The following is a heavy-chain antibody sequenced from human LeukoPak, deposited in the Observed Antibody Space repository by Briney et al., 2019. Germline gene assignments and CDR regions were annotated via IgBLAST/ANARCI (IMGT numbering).Heavy chain of an antibody. CDR1: GGSFSRYY. V-gene: IGHV4-34*01. Sequence: PSETLSLTCAVYGGSFSRYYYNWIRQSPGKGLEWIGEISHTGDTNYSPSLMSRVTISIDTSKSQFSLNLSSVTAADTAVYFCARERYNSTGYVDSWGRGTLVTVSS. J-gene: IGHJ4*02. CDR3: ARERYNSTGYVDS. CDR2: ISHTGDT. D-gene: IGHD3-22*01.